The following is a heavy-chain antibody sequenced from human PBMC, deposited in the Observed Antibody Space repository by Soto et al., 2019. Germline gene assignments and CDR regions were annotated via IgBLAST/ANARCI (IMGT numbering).Heavy chain of an antibody. J-gene: IGHJ4*02. CDR3: AREPTYRLEPARVCNFDH. CDR2: IYYSGST. D-gene: IGHD2-15*01. Sequence: SETLSLTCTVSGGSISSYYWSWIRQPPGKGLEWIGYIYYSGSTNYNPSLKSRVTISVDTSKNQFSLKLSSVTAADTAVYYCAREPTYRLEPARVCNFDHWGQGTLVTVSS. V-gene: IGHV4-59*08. CDR1: GGSISSYY.